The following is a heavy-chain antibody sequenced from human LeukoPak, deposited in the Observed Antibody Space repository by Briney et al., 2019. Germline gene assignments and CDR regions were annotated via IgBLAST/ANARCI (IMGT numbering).Heavy chain of an antibody. V-gene: IGHV4-34*01. D-gene: IGHD6-6*01. J-gene: IGHJ4*02. CDR3: ARALGVAARLSDY. Sequence: SETLSLTCAVYGGPFSGYYWSWIRQPPGKGLEWIGEINHSGSTNYNPSLKSRVTISVDTSKNQFSLKLSSVTAADTAVYYCARALGVAARLSDYWGQGTLVTVSS. CDR1: GGPFSGYY. CDR2: INHSGST.